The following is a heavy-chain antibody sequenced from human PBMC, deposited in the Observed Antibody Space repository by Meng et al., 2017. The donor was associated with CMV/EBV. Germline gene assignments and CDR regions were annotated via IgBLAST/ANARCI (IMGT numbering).Heavy chain of an antibody. J-gene: IGHJ3*02. Sequence: ASVKVSCKASGDTFTSYYMHWVRQAPGQGLEWMGIINPSGGSTSYAQKFQGRVTMTRDTSTSTVYMELSSQRSEDTAVYYCARRTGIGGATGAFDIWGQGTMVTVSS. D-gene: IGHD1-26*01. V-gene: IGHV1-46*01. CDR1: GDTFTSYY. CDR2: INPSGGST. CDR3: ARRTGIGGATGAFDI.